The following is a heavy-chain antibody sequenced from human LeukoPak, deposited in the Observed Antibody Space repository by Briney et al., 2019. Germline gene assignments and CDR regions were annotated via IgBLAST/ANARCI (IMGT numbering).Heavy chain of an antibody. Sequence: ASVKVSCKASGYTFSNYDIIWVRQATGQGLEWMGWMNPNSGNTGYTQNFHGRVTMTRNTSISTAYMDLSSLRSEDTAVYYCARGVKGQQLGYWGQGTLVTVSS. J-gene: IGHJ4*02. CDR3: ARGVKGQQLGY. D-gene: IGHD6-13*01. V-gene: IGHV1-8*01. CDR2: MNPNSGNT. CDR1: GYTFSNYD.